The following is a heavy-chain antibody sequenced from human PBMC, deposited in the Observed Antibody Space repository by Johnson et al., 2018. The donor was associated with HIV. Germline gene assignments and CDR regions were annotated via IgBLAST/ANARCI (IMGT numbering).Heavy chain of an antibody. D-gene: IGHD2-15*01. CDR3: ARDLIVVVVAATQWGDAFDI. Sequence: QVLLVESGGGVVQPGRSLRLSCAASGFTFSSYAMHWVRQAPGKGLEWVAVISYDGSNKYYADSVKGRFTISRDNSKNTLYLQMNSLRAEDTAVYYCARDLIVVVVAATQWGDAFDIWGQGTMGTVSS. J-gene: IGHJ3*02. CDR2: ISYDGSNK. CDR1: GFTFSSYA. V-gene: IGHV3-30*04.